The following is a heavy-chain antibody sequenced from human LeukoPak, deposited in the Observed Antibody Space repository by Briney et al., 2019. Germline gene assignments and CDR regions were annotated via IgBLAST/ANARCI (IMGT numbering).Heavy chain of an antibody. Sequence: PSETLSLTCSVSGDSMFSRYWSWIRQPPGKGLEWIGRIYSSGSTNYNPSLKSRVTISVDTSKNQFSLKLSSVTAADTAVYYCAREGLNMVRGVIPKEAWGWFDPWGQGTLVTVSS. D-gene: IGHD3-10*01. CDR3: AREGLNMVRGVIPKEAWGWFDP. CDR1: GDSMFSRY. CDR2: IYSSGST. J-gene: IGHJ5*02. V-gene: IGHV4-4*08.